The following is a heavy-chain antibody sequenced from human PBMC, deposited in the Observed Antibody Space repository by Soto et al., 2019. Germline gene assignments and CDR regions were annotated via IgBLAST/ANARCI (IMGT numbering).Heavy chain of an antibody. CDR3: AKFPIVVVVAATQGFDAFDI. Sequence: PGGSLRLSCAASGFTFSSYAMSWVRQAPGKGLEWVSAISGSGGSTYYADSVKGRFTISRDNSKNTLYLQMNSLRAEDTAVYYFAKFPIVVVVAATQGFDAFDIWGQGTMVTVSS. V-gene: IGHV3-23*01. D-gene: IGHD2-15*01. CDR1: GFTFSSYA. J-gene: IGHJ3*02. CDR2: ISGSGGST.